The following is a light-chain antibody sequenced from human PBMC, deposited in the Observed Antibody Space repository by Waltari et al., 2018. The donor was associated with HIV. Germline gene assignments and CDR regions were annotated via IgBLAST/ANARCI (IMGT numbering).Light chain of an antibody. J-gene: IGLJ3*02. V-gene: IGLV10-54*01. CDR1: NNNVGFQG. CDR3: SAWDSSLSAWV. Sequence: QAGLTQSPSVSKGLRQTATLTCTGNNNNVGFQGAAWLQQHQGHPPQLLSYRNNNRPSGISERFSASRSGNTASLTIAGLQPEDEADYYCSAWDSSLSAWVFGGGTKVTVL. CDR2: RNN.